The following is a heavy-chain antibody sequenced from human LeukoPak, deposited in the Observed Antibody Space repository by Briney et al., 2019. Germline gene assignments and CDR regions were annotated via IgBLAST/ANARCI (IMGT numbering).Heavy chain of an antibody. CDR3: ARDNGRSTDGLDI. D-gene: IGHD2-8*01. CDR1: GFTFTTYH. CDR2: ISSTGETI. V-gene: IGHV3-48*02. Sequence: GGSLRLSCAASGFTFTTYHMNWVRQAPGKGLEWVSYISSTGETIYYADSVKGRFTISRDSAKNSVFLQMNSLRDEDTAVYYSARDNGRSTDGLDIWGQGTLVIVSS. J-gene: IGHJ3*02.